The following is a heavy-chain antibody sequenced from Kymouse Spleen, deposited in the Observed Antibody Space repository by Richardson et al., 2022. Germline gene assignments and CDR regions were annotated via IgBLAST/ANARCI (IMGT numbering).Heavy chain of an antibody. V-gene: IGHV3-48*02. D-gene: IGHD3-10*01. Sequence: EVQLVESGGGLVQPGGSLRLSCAASGFTFSSYSMNWVRQAPGKGLEWVSYISSSSSTIYYADSVKGRFTISRDNAKNSLYLQMNSLRDEDTAVYYCATLWFGELLSYNWFDPWGQGTLVTVSS. CDR3: ATLWFGELLSYNWFDP. J-gene: IGHJ5*02. CDR1: GFTFSSYS. CDR2: ISSSSSTI.